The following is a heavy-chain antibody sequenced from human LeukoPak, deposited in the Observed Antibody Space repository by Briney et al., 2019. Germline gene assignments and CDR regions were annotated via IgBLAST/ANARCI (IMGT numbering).Heavy chain of an antibody. CDR1: GFTFSSYA. J-gene: IGHJ5*02. CDR2: ISGSGGST. D-gene: IGHD5-18*01. Sequence: GGSLRLSCAASGFTFSSYAMSWVRQAPGKGLEWVSAISGSGGSTYYADSVKGRFTISRDNAKNSLYLQMNSLRDEDTAVYYCATSERGYSYGDNWFDPWGQGTLVTVSS. CDR3: ATSERGYSYGDNWFDP. V-gene: IGHV3-23*01.